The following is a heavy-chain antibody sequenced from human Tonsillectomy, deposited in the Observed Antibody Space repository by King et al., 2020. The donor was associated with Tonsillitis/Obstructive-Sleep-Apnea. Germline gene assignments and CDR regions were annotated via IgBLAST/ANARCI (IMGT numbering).Heavy chain of an antibody. V-gene: IGHV4-39*01. Sequence: QLQESGPGLVRPSETLSLTCSVSGDSINSTNSYWGWLRQPPGKELEWIATIYHDGKTYYNPSFQSRVTISVDTSKNLFSLRVNSTTAADTAKYYCARHVMTEGDTWFDPWGQGSLVTVSS. CDR3: ARHVMTEGDTWFDP. CDR1: GDSINSTNSY. CDR2: IYHDGKT. J-gene: IGHJ5*02. D-gene: IGHD3-16*01.